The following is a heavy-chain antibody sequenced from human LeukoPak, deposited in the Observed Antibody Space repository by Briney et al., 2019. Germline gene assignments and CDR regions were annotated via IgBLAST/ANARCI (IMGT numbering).Heavy chain of an antibody. CDR1: GYTFTSYG. V-gene: IGHV1-69*04. CDR3: ARDPWLSDAFDI. Sequence: GASVKVSCKASGYTFTSYGISWVRQAPGQGLEWMGRIIPILGIANYAQKFQGRVTITADKSTSTAYMELSSLRSEDTAVYYCARDPWLSDAFDIWGQGTMVTVSP. CDR2: IIPILGIA. J-gene: IGHJ3*02. D-gene: IGHD5-12*01.